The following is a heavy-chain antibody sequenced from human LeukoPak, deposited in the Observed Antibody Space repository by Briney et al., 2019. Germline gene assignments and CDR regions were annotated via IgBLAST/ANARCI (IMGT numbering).Heavy chain of an antibody. D-gene: IGHD3-22*01. V-gene: IGHV3-30-3*01. J-gene: IGHJ4*02. CDR2: ISYDGSNK. Sequence: GGSLRLSCAASGFTFSSYAMHWVRQAPGKGLEWVAVISYDGSNKYYADSVKGRFTISRDNSKNTLYLQMNSLRAEDTAVYYCARDIYYYDSSGYAEPFFDYWGQGTLVTVSS. CDR1: GFTFSSYA. CDR3: ARDIYYYDSSGYAEPFFDY.